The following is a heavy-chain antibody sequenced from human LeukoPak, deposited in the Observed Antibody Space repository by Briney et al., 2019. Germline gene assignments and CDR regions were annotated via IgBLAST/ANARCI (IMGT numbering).Heavy chain of an antibody. D-gene: IGHD1-26*01. Sequence: GGSLRLSCAASGFTFSNYAMSWVRKAPGKGLEWVSAISGSDGGTYYADSVKGRFTISRDNSKNTLYLQMNSLRAEDTAVYYCAKDAVLRGSYYATTGWGQGTLVTVSS. CDR3: AKDAVLRGSYYATTG. V-gene: IGHV3-23*01. J-gene: IGHJ4*02. CDR1: GFTFSNYA. CDR2: ISGSDGGT.